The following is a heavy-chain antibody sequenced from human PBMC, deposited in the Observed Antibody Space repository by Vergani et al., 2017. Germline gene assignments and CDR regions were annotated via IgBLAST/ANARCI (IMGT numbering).Heavy chain of an antibody. D-gene: IGHD3-22*01. CDR1: GFSIDNGYY. V-gene: IGHV4-38-2*01. J-gene: IGHJ4*02. CDR2: IYYSGST. CDR3: ALTYYYDSSKNDY. Sequence: QVQLQESGPGLVKPSETLSLTCAVSGFSIDNGYYWDWIRQPPGKGLEWIGSIYYSGSTYYNPSLKSRVTISVDTSKNQFSLKLSSVTAADTAVYYCALTYYYDSSKNDYWGQGTLVTVSS.